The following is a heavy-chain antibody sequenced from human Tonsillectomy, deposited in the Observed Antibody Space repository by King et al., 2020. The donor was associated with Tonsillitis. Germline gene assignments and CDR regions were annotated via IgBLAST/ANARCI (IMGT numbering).Heavy chain of an antibody. CDR1: GGSFSGYY. J-gene: IGHJ6*02. Sequence: VQLQQWGAGLLKPSETLSLTCAVYGGSFSGYYWSWIRQPPGKGLEWIGEINHSGSTNYNPSLKSRVTISVDTSKNQFSLKLSSVTAADTAVYYCARRGVRGVIQYYYYYGMDVWGQGTTVTVSS. V-gene: IGHV4-34*01. CDR3: ARRGVRGVIQYYYYYGMDV. D-gene: IGHD3-10*01. CDR2: INHSGST.